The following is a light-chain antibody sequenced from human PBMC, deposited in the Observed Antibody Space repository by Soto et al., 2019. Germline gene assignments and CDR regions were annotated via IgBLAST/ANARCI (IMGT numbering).Light chain of an antibody. Sequence: QSVLTQPPSVSAAPGQKVTISCSGSSSNIGNNYVSWYQQLPGTAPKLLIHDNNKRPSGIPDRFSGSKSGTSATLGITGLQTGDEADYYCGTWDSRLSAVIFGGGTKLTVL. CDR1: SSNIGNNY. CDR2: DNN. V-gene: IGLV1-51*01. J-gene: IGLJ2*01. CDR3: GTWDSRLSAVI.